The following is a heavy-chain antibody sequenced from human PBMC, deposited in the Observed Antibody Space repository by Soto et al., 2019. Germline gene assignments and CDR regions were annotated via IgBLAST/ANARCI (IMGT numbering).Heavy chain of an antibody. Sequence: QVQLVQSGAEVKKPGASVKVSCKASGYTFTSYGISWVRQAPGQGLEWMGWISTYNGNTNYAQKLQGRATMTTDTSTSTAYMELRRLRSDDPAVYYCASDAAVGLLEYWGQVTLVSVSS. CDR2: ISTYNGNT. V-gene: IGHV1-18*01. CDR1: GYTFTSYG. CDR3: ASDAAVGLLEY. J-gene: IGHJ4*02. D-gene: IGHD3-16*01.